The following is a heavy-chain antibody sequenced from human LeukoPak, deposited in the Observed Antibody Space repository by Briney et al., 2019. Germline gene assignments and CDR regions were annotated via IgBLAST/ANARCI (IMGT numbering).Heavy chain of an antibody. CDR1: GDSISSSSYF. V-gene: IGHV4-39*07. D-gene: IGHD4-23*01. J-gene: IGHJ1*01. CDR2: VYYSGNT. CDR3: ARVARYGGYTQYFQP. Sequence: SETLSLTCTASGDSISSSSYFWGWIRQPPGKGLEWIASVYYSGNTYYNPSLKSRFTISVDTSKNQFSLRLTSVTAADTAVYYCARVARYGGYTQYFQPWGQGTLVTVSS.